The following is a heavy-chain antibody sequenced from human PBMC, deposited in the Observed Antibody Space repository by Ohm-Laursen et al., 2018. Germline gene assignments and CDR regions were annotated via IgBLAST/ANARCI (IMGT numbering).Heavy chain of an antibody. D-gene: IGHD3-9*01. Sequence: TLSLTCSVSGGSISSYYWGWIRQPPGKGLEWIGSIYYSGSTYYNPSLKSRVTISVDTSKNQFSLKLSSVTAADTAVYYCARHPPHYDILTGYFPGVADYWGQGTLVTVSS. CDR2: IYYSGST. CDR3: ARHPPHYDILTGYFPGVADY. J-gene: IGHJ4*02. V-gene: IGHV4-39*01. CDR1: GGSISSYY.